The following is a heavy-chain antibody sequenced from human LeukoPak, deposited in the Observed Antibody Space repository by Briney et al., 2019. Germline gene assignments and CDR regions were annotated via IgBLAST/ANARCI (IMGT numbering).Heavy chain of an antibody. CDR2: SYPGESDS. CDR1: GYTFTNYW. J-gene: IGHJ4*02. D-gene: IGHD2-21*01. Sequence: GESLKISCKVSGYTFTNYWIGWVRQMPGKGLGWMGISYPGESDSRYSPSLQGQVTISADKYISTAYLQWNSLKDADTAMYYCARHHYCGTFCYCDFWGQGTLVPVSS. CDR3: ARHHYCGTFCYCDF. V-gene: IGHV5-51*01.